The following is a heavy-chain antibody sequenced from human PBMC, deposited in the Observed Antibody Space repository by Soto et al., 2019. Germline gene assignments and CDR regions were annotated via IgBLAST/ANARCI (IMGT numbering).Heavy chain of an antibody. Sequence: SQSVSLTCGFSGEGVSSNSAAWSWIRQSTSRGVGWLGRTNYLSKWYHEYAVYLKSQIAINPYTSKNQFSLQLDSVTPHDTAVYYCAIDRDATIGNYLNFWRQGSLVTVCS. CDR3: AIDRDATIGNYLNF. V-gene: IGHV6-1*01. CDR2: TNYLSKWYH. CDR1: GEGVSSNSAA. D-gene: IGHD1-1*01. J-gene: IGHJ4*02.